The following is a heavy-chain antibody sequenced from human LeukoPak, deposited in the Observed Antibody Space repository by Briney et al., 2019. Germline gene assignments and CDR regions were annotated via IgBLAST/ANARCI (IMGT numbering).Heavy chain of an antibody. CDR1: GGSISSSSYY. CDR3: AGTMVRGVIRVNNWFDP. D-gene: IGHD3-10*01. CDR2: IYYSGST. Sequence: SETLSLTCTVSGGSISSSSYYWGWIRQPPGKGLEWIGSIYYSGSTYYNPSLKSRVTISVDTSKNQFSLKLSSVTAADTAVYYCAGTMVRGVIRVNNWFDPWGQGTLVTVSS. V-gene: IGHV4-39*07. J-gene: IGHJ5*02.